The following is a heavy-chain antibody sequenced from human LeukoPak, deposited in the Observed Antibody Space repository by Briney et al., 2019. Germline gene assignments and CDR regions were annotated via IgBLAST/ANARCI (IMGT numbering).Heavy chain of an antibody. Sequence: GGSLRLSCAASGFTFSSYGMHWVRQAPGKGLEWVAVISYDGSNKYYADSVKGRFTISRDNSKNTLYLQMNSLRAEDTAVYYCAKGVRIAAAGLFDYWGQGTLGTVSS. D-gene: IGHD6-13*01. CDR1: GFTFSSYG. CDR3: AKGVRIAAAGLFDY. CDR2: ISYDGSNK. V-gene: IGHV3-30*18. J-gene: IGHJ4*02.